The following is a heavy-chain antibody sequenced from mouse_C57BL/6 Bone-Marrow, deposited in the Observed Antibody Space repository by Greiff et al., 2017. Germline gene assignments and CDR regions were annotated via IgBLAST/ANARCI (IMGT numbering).Heavy chain of an antibody. CDR1: GYTFTSYW. CDR3: ARKGFYYYGSTWYFDV. CDR2: IDPNSGGT. V-gene: IGHV1-72*01. Sequence: QVQLKQSGAELVKPGASVKLSCKASGYTFTSYWMHWVKQRPGRGLEWIGRIDPNSGGTKYNEKFKSKATLTVDKPSSTAYMQLSSLTSEDSAVYYGARKGFYYYGSTWYFDVWGTGTTVTVSS. D-gene: IGHD1-1*01. J-gene: IGHJ1*03.